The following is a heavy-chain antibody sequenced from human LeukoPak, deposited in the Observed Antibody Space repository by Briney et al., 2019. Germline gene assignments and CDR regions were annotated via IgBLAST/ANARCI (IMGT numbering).Heavy chain of an antibody. CDR3: ARESFVRGVSHFDY. D-gene: IGHD3-10*01. CDR2: VYPSGST. Sequence: PSETLSLTCTFPGDSISSYFWNWIRQPAGKGLEWIGRVYPSGSTKYNPSLKSRVTMSVDTSKNQFSLKLSSVTVADTAVYYCARESFVRGVSHFDYWGQGTLVTVSS. J-gene: IGHJ4*02. CDR1: GDSISSYF. V-gene: IGHV4-4*07.